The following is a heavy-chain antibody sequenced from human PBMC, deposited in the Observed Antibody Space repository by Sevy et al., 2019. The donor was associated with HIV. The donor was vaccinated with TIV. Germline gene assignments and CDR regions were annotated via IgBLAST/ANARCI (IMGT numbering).Heavy chain of an antibody. Sequence: ASVKVSCKASGYTFTAYYIYWVRQAPGQGLQWMGWINPDSGVTDYAQKFQGRVTMTRDTSINTAYMELNSLRSDDTAVYYCATSLTDCTHVSCYGIFDVWGQGTMVTVS. CDR2: INPDSGVT. D-gene: IGHD2-8*01. J-gene: IGHJ3*01. CDR1: GYTFTAYY. V-gene: IGHV1-2*02. CDR3: ATSLTDCTHVSCYGIFDV.